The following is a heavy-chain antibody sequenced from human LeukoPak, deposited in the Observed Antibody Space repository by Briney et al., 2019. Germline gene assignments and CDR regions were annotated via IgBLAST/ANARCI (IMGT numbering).Heavy chain of an antibody. Sequence: GGSLRLSCAASGFTFSNAWMSWVRQAPGKGLEWVGRIKSKTDGGTTDYAAHVKGRFTISRDDSKNTLYLQMNSLKTEDTAVYYCTTEWFAATPGYWGQGTLVTVSS. V-gene: IGHV3-15*01. J-gene: IGHJ4*02. CDR3: TTEWFAATPGY. CDR1: GFTFSNAW. D-gene: IGHD2-15*01. CDR2: IKSKTDGGTT.